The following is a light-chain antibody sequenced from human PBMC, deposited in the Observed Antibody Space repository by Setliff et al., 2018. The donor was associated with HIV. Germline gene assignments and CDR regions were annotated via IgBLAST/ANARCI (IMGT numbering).Light chain of an antibody. CDR3: FLSYSGARRV. Sequence: QAVVTQEPSLTLSPGGTVTLTCGSSTGAVTSGHYPYWFQQKPGQAPRTLIYDTSNKHSWTPARFSGSLLGGKAALTLSGAQPEDEAAYYCFLSYSGARRVFGGGTQLTVL. V-gene: IGLV7-46*01. J-gene: IGLJ3*02. CDR1: TGAVTSGHY. CDR2: DTS.